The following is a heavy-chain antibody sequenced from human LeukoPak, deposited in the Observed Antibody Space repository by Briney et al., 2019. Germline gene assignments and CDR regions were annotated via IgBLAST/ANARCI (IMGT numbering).Heavy chain of an antibody. V-gene: IGHV3-23*01. CDR1: GFTFSSYA. CDR2: ISGSGGST. Sequence: PGGSLRLSCVASGFTFSSYAMTWVRQAPGKGLECVPGISGSGGSTHYADSVKGRFTISRDNSKNTLYLQMNSLRAEDTAVYYCAKGRGIVTSAVDSWGQGTLVTVSS. D-gene: IGHD2-2*01. CDR3: AKGRGIVTSAVDS. J-gene: IGHJ4*02.